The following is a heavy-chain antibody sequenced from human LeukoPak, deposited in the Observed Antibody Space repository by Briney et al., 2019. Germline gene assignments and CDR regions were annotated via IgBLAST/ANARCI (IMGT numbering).Heavy chain of an antibody. J-gene: IGHJ6*03. Sequence: ASVKVSCKASGGTFSSYAISWVGQAPGQGLEWMGGIIPIFGTANYAQKFQGRVTITTDESTSTAYMELSSLRSEDTAVYYCARNPAVGRGYSYGNYYYYYYMDVWGKGTTVTVSS. D-gene: IGHD5-18*01. CDR3: ARNPAVGRGYSYGNYYYYYYMDV. V-gene: IGHV1-69*05. CDR1: GGTFSSYA. CDR2: IIPIFGTA.